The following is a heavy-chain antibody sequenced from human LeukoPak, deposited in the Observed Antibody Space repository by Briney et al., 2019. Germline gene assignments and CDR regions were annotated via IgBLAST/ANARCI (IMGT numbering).Heavy chain of an antibody. Sequence: GGSLRLSCAASGFIVSSNYLNWVRQAPGKGLERVSIIYAGGYTNYADSVKGRFTISRDNSKNTLYLQMNSLGADDTAVYYCARGHSSGFSWGQGTLSPSPQ. V-gene: IGHV3-53*01. CDR3: ARGHSSGFS. J-gene: IGHJ5*02. CDR2: IYAGGYT. D-gene: IGHD3-22*01. CDR1: GFIVSSNY.